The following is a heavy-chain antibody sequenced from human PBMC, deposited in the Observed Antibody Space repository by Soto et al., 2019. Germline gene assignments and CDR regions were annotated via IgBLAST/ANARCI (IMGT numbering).Heavy chain of an antibody. CDR3: TRDRHPDGIWSFDC. CDR2: FYGGGSTST. D-gene: IGHD3-3*01. J-gene: IGHJ4*02. CDR1: GFTFSTYT. V-gene: IGHV3-23*01. Sequence: QLLESGGNLVQPGGSLRLSCAAAGFTFSTYTMSWVRQAPGKGPEWVAGFYGGGSTSTFYADSGKGRFTISRDNSKHMLFLQMNSLRAEDTAVYYCTRDRHPDGIWSFDCWGQGPLVTVSS.